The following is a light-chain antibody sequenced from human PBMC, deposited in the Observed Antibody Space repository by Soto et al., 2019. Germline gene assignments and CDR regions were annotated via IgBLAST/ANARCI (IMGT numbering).Light chain of an antibody. CDR1: QSLPRNY. V-gene: IGKV3D-20*01. CDR3: KKDDKSWT. Sequence: DIVLTQAPATLSVFTGQTATLSCGARQSLPRNYLAWYQHRPGLAHRLLIYDASKRATDVPDRFSGSGSGTDFTLTISRLEPEDFEVYYCKKDDKSWTFGPGTTVEIK. J-gene: IGKJ1*01. CDR2: DAS.